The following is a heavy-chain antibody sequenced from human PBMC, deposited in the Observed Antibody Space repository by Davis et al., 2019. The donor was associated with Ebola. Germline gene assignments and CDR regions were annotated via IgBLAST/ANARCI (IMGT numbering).Heavy chain of an antibody. J-gene: IGHJ5*01. CDR2: ISWNSGSI. CDR1: GFTFDDHA. CDR3: ARVNAVTGYSRFDS. D-gene: IGHD3-9*01. Sequence: SLKISCAASGFTFDDHAMHWVRQAPGKGLEWVSGISWNSGSIAYADSVKGRFTISRDNAKNSLYLQMSSLRAEDTAFYHCARVNAVTGYSRFDSWGQGTLVTVSS. V-gene: IGHV3-9*01.